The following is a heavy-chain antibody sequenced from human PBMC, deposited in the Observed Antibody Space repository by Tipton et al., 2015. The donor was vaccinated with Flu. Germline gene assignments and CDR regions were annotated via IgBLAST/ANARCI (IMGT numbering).Heavy chain of an antibody. CDR3: ARGKGDFDY. CDR2: IYYSGST. V-gene: IGHV4-39*07. CDR1: GGPISSSSYY. Sequence: TLSLTCTVSGGPISSSSYYWGWIRQPPGKGLEWIGSIYYSGSTYYNPSLKSRVTISVDTSKNQFSLKLSSVTAADTAVYYCARGKGDFDYWGQGTLVTVSS. J-gene: IGHJ4*02.